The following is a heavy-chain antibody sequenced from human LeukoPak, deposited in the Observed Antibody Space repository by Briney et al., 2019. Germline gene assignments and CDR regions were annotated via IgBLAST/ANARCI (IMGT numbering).Heavy chain of an antibody. V-gene: IGHV3-74*01. CDR3: ARGKNGDSLFDY. Sequence: GGSLRLSCAASGFTFSSYWMHWVRQAPGKGLVWVSRIESDGSSTTYADSVKGRFTISRDNAKNTLSLQMNSLRAEDTAVYYCARGKNGDSLFDYWGQGTLVTVSS. CDR1: GFTFSSYW. D-gene: IGHD4-17*01. CDR2: IESDGSST. J-gene: IGHJ4*02.